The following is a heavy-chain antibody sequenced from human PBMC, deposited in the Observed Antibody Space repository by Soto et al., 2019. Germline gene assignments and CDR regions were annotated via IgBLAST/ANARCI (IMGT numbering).Heavy chain of an antibody. CDR3: ARGGVYDFWSHDAFDI. Sequence: GGSLRLSCAASGFTFRSYSMHWVRQAPGKGLEWVAVISYDGSNKYYADSVKGRFTISRDNSKNTLYLQMNSLRAEDTAVYYCARGGVYDFWSHDAFDIWGQGTMVTVSS. CDR2: ISYDGSNK. J-gene: IGHJ3*02. V-gene: IGHV3-30-3*01. CDR1: GFTFRSYS. D-gene: IGHD3-3*01.